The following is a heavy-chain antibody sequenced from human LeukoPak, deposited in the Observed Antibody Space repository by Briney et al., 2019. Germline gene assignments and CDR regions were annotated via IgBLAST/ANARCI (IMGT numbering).Heavy chain of an antibody. CDR3: ARRVSSSGWNFDY. Sequence: SETLSLTSTVSGGSISSYYWSWIRQPPGKGLEWIGYIYYSGTTNYNPSLKSRVTMSVDTSKNQFSLKLSSVTAADTAVYYCARRVSSSGWNFDYWGQGTLVTVSS. CDR1: GGSISSYY. CDR2: IYYSGTT. D-gene: IGHD6-19*01. V-gene: IGHV4-59*08. J-gene: IGHJ4*02.